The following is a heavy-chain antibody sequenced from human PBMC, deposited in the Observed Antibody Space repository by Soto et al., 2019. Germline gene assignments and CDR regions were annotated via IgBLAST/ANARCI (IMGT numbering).Heavy chain of an antibody. CDR3: ARDLALMTAPSDYYYYGMDV. CDR1: GFTFSSYS. D-gene: IGHD3-16*01. V-gene: IGHV3-21*01. CDR2: ISSSSSYI. Sequence: GGSLRLSCAASGFTFSSYSMNWVRQAPGKGLEWVSSISSSSSYIYYADSVKGRFTISRDNAKNSLYLQMNSLRAEDTAVYYCARDLALMTAPSDYYYYGMDVWGQGTTVTVSS. J-gene: IGHJ6*02.